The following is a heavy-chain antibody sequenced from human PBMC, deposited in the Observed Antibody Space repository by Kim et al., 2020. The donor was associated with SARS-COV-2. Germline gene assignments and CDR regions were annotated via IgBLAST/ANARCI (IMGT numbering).Heavy chain of an antibody. CDR1: GYTLSYYG. J-gene: IGHJ4*02. Sequence: ASVKVSCKASGYTLSYYGIHWVRQAPGQRLEWMGWINAGIGNTEYSQKFQGRVTITRDTSASTAYMELSSLRSEDTAVYYCAREWAVAGGRGDFDYWGQGTLVTVSS. CDR2: INAGIGNT. V-gene: IGHV1-3*01. D-gene: IGHD6-19*01. CDR3: AREWAVAGGRGDFDY.